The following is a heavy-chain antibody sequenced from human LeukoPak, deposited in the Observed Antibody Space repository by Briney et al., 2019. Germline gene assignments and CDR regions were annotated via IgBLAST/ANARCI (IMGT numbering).Heavy chain of an antibody. V-gene: IGHV1-18*01. J-gene: IGHJ6*02. D-gene: IGHD6-19*01. Sequence: GASVKVSCKASGYTFTSYGISWVRQAPGQGLEWMGWISAYNGNTNYAQKLQGRVTMTTDTSTSTAYMELRSLRSDDTAVYYCARSDEQWLVGGSYYYGMDVWGQGTTVTVSS. CDR1: GYTFTSYG. CDR3: ARSDEQWLVGGSYYYGMDV. CDR2: ISAYNGNT.